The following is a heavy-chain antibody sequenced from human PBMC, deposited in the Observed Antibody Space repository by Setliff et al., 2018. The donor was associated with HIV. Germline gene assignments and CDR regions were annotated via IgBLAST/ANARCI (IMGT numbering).Heavy chain of an antibody. CDR2: VYDSGST. J-gene: IGHJ5*02. CDR1: GGSFNDYY. CDR3: AKDIPGPAINSGRIKNWFDP. V-gene: IGHV4-34*01. D-gene: IGHD6-19*01. Sequence: SETLSLTCAVYGGSFNDYYWTWIRQPPGKGLEWIGYVYDSGSTNYNPSLRTRVTISVDTSKNQFSLKLNSVTAADTAVYYCAKDIPGPAINSGRIKNWFDPWGEGTLVTVSS.